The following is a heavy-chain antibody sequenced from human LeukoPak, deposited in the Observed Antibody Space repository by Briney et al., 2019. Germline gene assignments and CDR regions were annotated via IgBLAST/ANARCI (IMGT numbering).Heavy chain of an antibody. Sequence: PSETLSVTCAVYGGSFSGYYWSWIRQPPGKGLEWIGEINHSGSTNYNPSLKSRVTISVDTSKNQFSLKLSSVTAADTAVYYCARGLYCGGDCFNYFDYWGQGTLVTVSS. CDR3: ARGLYCGGDCFNYFDY. D-gene: IGHD2-21*02. V-gene: IGHV4-34*01. J-gene: IGHJ4*02. CDR2: INHSGST. CDR1: GGSFSGYY.